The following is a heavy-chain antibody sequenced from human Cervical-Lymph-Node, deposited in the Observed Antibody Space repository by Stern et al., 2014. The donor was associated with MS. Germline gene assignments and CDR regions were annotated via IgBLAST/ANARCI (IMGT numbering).Heavy chain of an antibody. V-gene: IGHV3-30*03. Sequence: VQLVQSGGGVVQPGRSLTLSCEASGFSLSNSAMHWVRQAPGQGLEWVAVMSFVGCNKKYGDSVKGRFSISRDMANNTLFLQMNSLRLEDTAVYYCMGVGDAMHVWGQGTTVIVSS. CDR3: MGVGDAMHV. J-gene: IGHJ6*02. CDR1: GFSLSNSA. CDR2: MSFVGCNK.